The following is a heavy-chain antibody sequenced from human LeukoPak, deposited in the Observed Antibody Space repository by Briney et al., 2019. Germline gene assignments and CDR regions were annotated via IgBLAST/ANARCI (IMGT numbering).Heavy chain of an antibody. D-gene: IGHD2-21*02. V-gene: IGHV1-69*05. CDR3: GTYRNCGGDCNSDH. J-gene: IGHJ4*02. CDR2: IIPMFGTV. CDR1: GGTFSNYP. Sequence: GSSVKVSCKASGGTFSNYPISWVRQAPGQGLEWVGRIIPMFGTVNYAQKFQGRVSFTTDYSTYTTYMELSSLTSDDTAVYYCGTYRNCGGDCNSDHWGQGTLVTVSS.